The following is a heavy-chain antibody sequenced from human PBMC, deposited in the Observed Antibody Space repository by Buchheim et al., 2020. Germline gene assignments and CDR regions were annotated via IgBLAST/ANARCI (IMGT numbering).Heavy chain of an antibody. J-gene: IGHJ6*02. D-gene: IGHD5-24*01. Sequence: EVQLVESGGGLVQPGGSLRLSCAASGFTFSSYWMHWVRQAPGKGLVWVSRINSDGSSTIYADSVKGRFTISRDNAKNTLYLQMNSLRAEDTAVYYCARVDPVEMAPTDYYGMDVWGQGTT. V-gene: IGHV3-74*01. CDR3: ARVDPVEMAPTDYYGMDV. CDR1: GFTFSSYW. CDR2: INSDGSST.